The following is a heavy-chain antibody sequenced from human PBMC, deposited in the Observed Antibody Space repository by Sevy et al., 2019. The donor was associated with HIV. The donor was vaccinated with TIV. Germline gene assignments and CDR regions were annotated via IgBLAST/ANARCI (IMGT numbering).Heavy chain of an antibody. CDR1: GFPFSHYG. V-gene: IGHV3-33*01. CDR3: VRDVAVGVTYYFGY. CDR2: IWFDGTKK. D-gene: IGHD6-19*01. J-gene: IGHJ4*02. Sequence: GGSLRLSCETSGFPFSHYGMHWVRQAPGKGLEWVALIWFDGTKKYYADSVKGRFTISRDQTLNTLYLQMNNLRPDDTAVYSCVRDVAVGVTYYFGYWGQGALVTFSS.